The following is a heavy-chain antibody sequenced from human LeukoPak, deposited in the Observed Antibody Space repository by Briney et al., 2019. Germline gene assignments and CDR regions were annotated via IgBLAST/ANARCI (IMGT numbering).Heavy chain of an antibody. D-gene: IGHD2-15*01. CDR1: GGSFSGYY. CDR2: INHSGST. Sequence: PSETLSLTCVVYGGSFSGYYWSWIRQPPGKGLEWIGEINHSGSTNYNPPLKSRVNISVDTSKKQFSLKLSSVTAADTAVYYCARENVGMATQYYFDYWGQGTLVTVSS. J-gene: IGHJ4*02. CDR3: ARENVGMATQYYFDY. V-gene: IGHV4-34*01.